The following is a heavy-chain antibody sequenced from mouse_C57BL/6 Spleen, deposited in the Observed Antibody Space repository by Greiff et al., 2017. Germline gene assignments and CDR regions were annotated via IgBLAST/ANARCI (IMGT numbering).Heavy chain of an antibody. J-gene: IGHJ2*01. CDR2: INPYNGGT. CDR3: ASYGSSYFDY. V-gene: IGHV1-19*01. CDR1: GYTFTDYY. D-gene: IGHD1-1*01. Sequence: EVQLQQSGPVLVKPGASVKMSCKASGYTFTDYYMNWVKQSHGKSLEWIGVINPYNGGTSYNQKFKGKATLTVDKSSSSAYMEINSLTSEDSAVYYWASYGSSYFDYWGQGTTLTVSS.